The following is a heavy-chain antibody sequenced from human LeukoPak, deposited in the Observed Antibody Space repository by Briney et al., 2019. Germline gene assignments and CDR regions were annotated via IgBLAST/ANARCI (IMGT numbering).Heavy chain of an antibody. Sequence: GGSLRLSCAASGFTFSAYSMNWVRQAPGKGLEWVSSISSSSSYIYYADSVKGRFTISRDNSKNTLYVQMNSLRAEDTAVYYCAKAGSYWDFDYWGQGTLVTVSS. CDR1: GFTFSAYS. CDR3: AKAGSYWDFDY. V-gene: IGHV3-21*04. J-gene: IGHJ4*02. D-gene: IGHD1-26*01. CDR2: ISSSSSYI.